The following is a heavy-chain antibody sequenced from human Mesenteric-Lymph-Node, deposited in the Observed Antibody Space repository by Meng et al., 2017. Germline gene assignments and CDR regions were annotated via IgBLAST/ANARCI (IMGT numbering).Heavy chain of an antibody. CDR1: GFTFSSYW. J-gene: IGHJ6*02. D-gene: IGHD6-19*01. CDR3: ARDQAPYSSGWYGDYYYYDMSV. CDR2: IKQDGSEK. Sequence: GGSLRLSCAASGFTFSSYWMSWVRQAPGKRLEWVANIKQDGSEKYYVDSVKGRFTISRDNAKNSLYLQMNGLRAEDTAVYYCARDQAPYSSGWYGDYYYYDMSVWGQGTTVTVSS. V-gene: IGHV3-7*01.